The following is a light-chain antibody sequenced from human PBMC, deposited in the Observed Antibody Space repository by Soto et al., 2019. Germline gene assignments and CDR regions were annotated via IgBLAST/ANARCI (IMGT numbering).Light chain of an antibody. CDR3: QHYNSYSET. CDR2: KAS. CDR1: QTISSW. Sequence: DIQMTQSPSTLSGSVGDRVTITCRASQTISSWLAWYQQKPGKAPKLLIYKASTLKSEVPSRFSGSRSVTEFTLTISSLQPDDFATYYGQHYNSYSETFGQGTKVELK. V-gene: IGKV1-5*03. J-gene: IGKJ1*01.